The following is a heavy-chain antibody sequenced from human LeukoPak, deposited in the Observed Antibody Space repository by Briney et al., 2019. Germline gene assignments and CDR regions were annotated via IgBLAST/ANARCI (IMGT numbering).Heavy chain of an antibody. CDR1: GFSFSSYE. CDR2: ISSSGSI. CDR3: AKDRSGGTFDY. D-gene: IGHD2-15*01. V-gene: IGHV3-9*01. J-gene: IGHJ4*02. Sequence: PGGSLRLSCVASGFSFSSYEMNWVRQAPGKGLEWVTYISSSGSIGYADSVRGRFTISRDNAKNSLYLQMNNLRAEDTALYYCAKDRSGGTFDYWGQGTLVTVSS.